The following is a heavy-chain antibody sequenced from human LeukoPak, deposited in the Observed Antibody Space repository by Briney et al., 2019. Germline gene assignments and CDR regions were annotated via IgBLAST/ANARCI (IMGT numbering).Heavy chain of an antibody. CDR3: ARGFGSRGWYVY. V-gene: IGHV4-34*01. CDR2: IHHSGTT. J-gene: IGHJ4*02. D-gene: IGHD6-19*01. CDR1: GVSFSGYY. Sequence: SETLSLTCAASGVSFSGYYWSWIRQSPGKGLEWIGDIHHSGTTNYNPSLKSRVTISVDTSQNQFSLQLTSVTAADTAVYYCARGFGSRGWYVYWGQGTLVTVSS.